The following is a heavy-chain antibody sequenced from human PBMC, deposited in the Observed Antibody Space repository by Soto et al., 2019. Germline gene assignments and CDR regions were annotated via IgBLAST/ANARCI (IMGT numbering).Heavy chain of an antibody. V-gene: IGHV1-8*01. CDR1: GYTFKDYD. CDR3: ERSMTWSLWCFDL. D-gene: IGHD3-3*01. CDR2: MNPNSGNT. Sequence: QVQLLQSGAEVKKPGTSVRVSCRASGYTFKDYDINWVRRAPGQGLEWMGWMNPNSGNTAYARKFHDRITMTRSGSARTAFMELSSLTPEDTAVYYCERSMTWSLWCFDLWGSGTQVTVSS. J-gene: IGHJ2*01.